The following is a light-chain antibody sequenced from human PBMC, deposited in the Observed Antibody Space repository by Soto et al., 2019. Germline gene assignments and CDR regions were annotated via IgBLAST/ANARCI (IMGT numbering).Light chain of an antibody. CDR3: QQYNLWPYT. CDR1: QSVSSN. CDR2: DAS. J-gene: IGKJ2*01. Sequence: ETVMTQSPATLSVSPGERATLSCRASQSVSSNVAWYQQKPGQAPRLLIYDASSRATGIPARFSGSGSGTEFTLPISSLQSEDFAVYYCQQYNLWPYTFGQGTTLEVK. V-gene: IGKV3-15*01.